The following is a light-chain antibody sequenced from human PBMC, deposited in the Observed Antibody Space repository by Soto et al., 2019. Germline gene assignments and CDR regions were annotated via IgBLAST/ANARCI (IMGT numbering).Light chain of an antibody. V-gene: IGKV1-5*03. Sequence: DIQMTQSPSTLSASVGDRVTITCRASQSISTWLAWYQQKPGKAPKLLIYKASSLESGVPSSFSGSESGTEFTLTIRSLQPDDFATYFCQQYDTYPRTFGQGTKVEIK. CDR1: QSISTW. CDR3: QQYDTYPRT. J-gene: IGKJ1*01. CDR2: KAS.